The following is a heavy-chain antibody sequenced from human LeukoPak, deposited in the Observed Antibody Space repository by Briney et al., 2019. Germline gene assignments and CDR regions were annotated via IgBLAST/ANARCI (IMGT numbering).Heavy chain of an antibody. CDR3: ASGLAVAGLFDY. Sequence: GGSLRLSCAASGFTFSSYAMSWVRQAPGKGLEWVTAISGSGGSTYYADSVKGRFTISRDNSKNTLDLQMNSLRDEDTAVYYGASGLAVAGLFDYWGQGTLVTVSS. J-gene: IGHJ4*02. V-gene: IGHV3-23*01. D-gene: IGHD6-19*01. CDR2: ISGSGGST. CDR1: GFTFSSYA.